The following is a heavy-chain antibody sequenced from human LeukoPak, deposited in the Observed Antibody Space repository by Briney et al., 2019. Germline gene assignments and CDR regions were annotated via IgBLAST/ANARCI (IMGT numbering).Heavy chain of an antibody. Sequence: GGSLRLSCAASGFTFSSYAMSWVRQDPGKGLEWVSTVSVYGGTTYYADSVKGRFTISRDNSKNTLYLQMNSLRPEDAAVYFCAKELHGSGNYAFDYWGQGTLVTVSS. CDR3: AKELHGSGNYAFDY. J-gene: IGHJ4*02. CDR2: VSVYGGTT. D-gene: IGHD3-10*01. V-gene: IGHV3-23*01. CDR1: GFTFSSYA.